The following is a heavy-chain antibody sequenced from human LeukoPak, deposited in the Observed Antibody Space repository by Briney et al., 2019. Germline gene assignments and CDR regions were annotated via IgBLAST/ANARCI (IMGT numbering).Heavy chain of an antibody. J-gene: IGHJ2*01. V-gene: IGHV1-2*02. CDR2: INPNSGGT. CDR1: GYTFTGYY. CDR3: ARFRPGDWSFDL. Sequence: ASVKVSCKASGYTFTGYYMHWVRQAPGQGLEWMGWINPNSGGTNYAQKFQGRVTMTRDTSISTAYMELGRLRSDDTAVYYCARFRPGDWSFDLWGRGTLVTVSS. D-gene: IGHD6-6*01.